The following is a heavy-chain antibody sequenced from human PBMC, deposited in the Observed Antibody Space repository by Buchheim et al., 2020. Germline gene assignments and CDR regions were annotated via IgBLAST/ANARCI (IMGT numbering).Heavy chain of an antibody. CDR2: IIPIFGTA. J-gene: IGHJ6*02. CDR1: GDTFSVFG. Sequence: QVQLVQSGAEVRRPGSSVRVSCKSSGDTFSVFGISWVRQAPGQGLEWMGGIIPIFGTANYAQKFQDRATINADESTSTAYMELSSLRSEDTAMYFCASADRIYDYSDNSYYFGMDVWGQGTT. V-gene: IGHV1-69*01. D-gene: IGHD4/OR15-4a*01. CDR3: ASADRIYDYSDNSYYFGMDV.